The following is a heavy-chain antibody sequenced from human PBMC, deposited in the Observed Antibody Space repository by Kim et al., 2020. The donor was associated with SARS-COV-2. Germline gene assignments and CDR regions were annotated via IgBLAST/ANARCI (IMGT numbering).Heavy chain of an antibody. D-gene: IGHD1-26*01. CDR3: ASSTGSYYLGSAFDI. CDR2: IYHSGST. V-gene: IGHV4-30-2*01. CDR1: GGSISSGGYS. J-gene: IGHJ3*02. Sequence: SETLSLTCAVSGGSISSGGYSWSWIRQPPGKGLEWIGYIYHSGSTYYNPSLKSRVTISVDRSKNQFSLKLSSVTAADTAVYYCASSTGSYYLGSAFDIWGQGTMVTVSS.